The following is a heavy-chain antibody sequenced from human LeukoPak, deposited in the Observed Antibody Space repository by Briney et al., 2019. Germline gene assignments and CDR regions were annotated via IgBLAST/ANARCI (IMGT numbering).Heavy chain of an antibody. V-gene: IGHV4-59*01. CDR1: DGSINSYY. J-gene: IGHJ4*02. CDR3: ARDGGSSFDC. CDR2: IYYSGST. D-gene: IGHD1-26*01. Sequence: PSETLSLTCSVSDGSINSYYWNWIRRPPGKGLEWIGYIYYSGSTNYNPSLKSRVTISVDTSKNQFSLKLSSVTAADTAVYYCARDGGSSFDCWGQGTLVTVSS.